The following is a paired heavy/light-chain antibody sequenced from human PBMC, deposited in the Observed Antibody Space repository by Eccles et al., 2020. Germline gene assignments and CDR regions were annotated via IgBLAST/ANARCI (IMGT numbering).Heavy chain of an antibody. J-gene: IGHJ6*02. CDR3: ASESIAARLYYYYGMDV. Sequence: QMQLVQSGAEVKKTGSSVKVSCKASGYTFTYRYLHWVRQAPGQALEWMGWITPFNGNTNYAQKFQDRVTITRDRSMSTAYMELSSLRSEDTAMYYCASESIAARLYYYYGMDVWGQGTTVTVSS. CDR2: ITPFNGNT. V-gene: IGHV1-45*02. D-gene: IGHD6-6*01. CDR1: GYTFTYRY.
Light chain of an antibody. CDR2: DVS. V-gene: IGLV2-14*01. J-gene: IGLJ1*01. CDR1: SSDVGGYNY. Sequence: QSALTQPASVSGSPGQSITISCTGTSSDVGGYNYVSWYQQHPGKAPKLMIYDVSKRPSGVSNRFSGSKSGNTASLTISGLQAEDEADYYCSSYTSSSTYVFGTGTKVTVL. CDR3: SSYTSSSTYV.